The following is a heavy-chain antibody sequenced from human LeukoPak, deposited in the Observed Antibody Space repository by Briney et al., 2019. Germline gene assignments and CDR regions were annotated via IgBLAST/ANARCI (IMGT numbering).Heavy chain of an antibody. J-gene: IGHJ6*02. D-gene: IGHD3-22*01. CDR1: GYTFTSYG. V-gene: IGHV1-2*06. CDR3: ASGSGYVYYGMDV. Sequence: ASVKVSCKASGYTFTSYGISWVRQAPGQGLEWMGRINPNSGGTNYAQKFQGRVTMTRDTSISTAYMELSRLRSDDTAVYYCASGSGYVYYGMDVWGQGTTVTVSS. CDR2: INPNSGGT.